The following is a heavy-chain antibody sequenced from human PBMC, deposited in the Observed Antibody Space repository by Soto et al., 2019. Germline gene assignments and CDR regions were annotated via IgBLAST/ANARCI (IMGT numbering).Heavy chain of an antibody. Sequence: SETLSLTCAVYGGSFSGYYWSWIRQPPGKGLEWIGEINHSGSTNYNPSLKSRVTISVDTSKNQFSLKLSSVTAADTAVYYCARGRLRFLEWPSSLHYGMDVWGQGTTVTVSS. J-gene: IGHJ6*02. V-gene: IGHV4-34*01. CDR1: GGSFSGYY. D-gene: IGHD3-3*01. CDR3: ARGRLRFLEWPSSLHYGMDV. CDR2: INHSGST.